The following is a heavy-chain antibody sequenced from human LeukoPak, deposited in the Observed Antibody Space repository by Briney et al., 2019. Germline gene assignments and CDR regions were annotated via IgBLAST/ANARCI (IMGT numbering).Heavy chain of an antibody. Sequence: GGSLRLSCAASGFTSSSYAMSWVRQAPGEGLEWVAAISGSGSNTYYADSVKGRFTISRDNSKNTLYLQMNSLRAEDTAVYYCAKDRVSTSYYMDVWGKGTTVTVSS. V-gene: IGHV3-23*01. D-gene: IGHD2-2*01. CDR2: ISGSGSNT. J-gene: IGHJ6*03. CDR3: AKDRVSTSYYMDV. CDR1: GFTSSSYA.